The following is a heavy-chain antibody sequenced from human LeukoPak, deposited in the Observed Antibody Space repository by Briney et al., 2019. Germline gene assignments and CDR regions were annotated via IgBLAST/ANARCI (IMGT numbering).Heavy chain of an antibody. Sequence: SQTLSLTCTVSGGSISSGGYYWSWIRRHPGKGLEWIGYIYYSGSTYYNPSLKSRVTISVDTSKNQFSLKLSSVTAADTAVYYCVRSIAAAGVYFDPWGQGTLVTVSS. CDR3: VRSIAAAGVYFDP. CDR1: GGSISSGGYY. CDR2: IYYSGST. D-gene: IGHD6-13*01. J-gene: IGHJ5*02. V-gene: IGHV4-31*03.